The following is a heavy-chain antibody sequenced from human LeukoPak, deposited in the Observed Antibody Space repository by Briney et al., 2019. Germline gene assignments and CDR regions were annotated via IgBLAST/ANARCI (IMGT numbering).Heavy chain of an antibody. D-gene: IGHD5-18*01. V-gene: IGHV3-64*01. Sequence: GGSLRLSCAASGFTFSSYAMHWVRQAPGKGLEYVSAISSNGGSTYYANSVKGRFTISRDNSKNTPYLQMGSLRAEDMAVYYCARELWGDYWGQGTLVTVSS. J-gene: IGHJ4*02. CDR1: GFTFSSYA. CDR2: ISSNGGST. CDR3: ARELWGDY.